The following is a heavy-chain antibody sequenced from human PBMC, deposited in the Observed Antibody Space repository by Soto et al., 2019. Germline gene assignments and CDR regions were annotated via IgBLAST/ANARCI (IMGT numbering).Heavy chain of an antibody. CDR2: IYWNDDN. D-gene: IGHD6-19*01. J-gene: IGHJ4*02. Sequence: QITLKESGPPLLKPTQTLTLTCTFSGFSLSSFAVGVNWIRQPPGKAPEWLALIYWNDDNHYSPSLRNRLTVTKDTSKNQVVLTMTNVDHVDTATYYCAHGSGWLSDYWGQGTLVTVSS. CDR3: AHGSGWLSDY. CDR1: GFSLSSFAVG. V-gene: IGHV2-5*01.